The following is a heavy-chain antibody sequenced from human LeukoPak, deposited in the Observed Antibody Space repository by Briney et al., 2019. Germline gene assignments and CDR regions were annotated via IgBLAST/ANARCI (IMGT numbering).Heavy chain of an antibody. D-gene: IGHD2-15*01. V-gene: IGHV4-34*01. CDR1: GGSFSGYY. Sequence: SETLSLTCAVYGGSFSGYYWSWIRQPPGKGLEWIGEINHSGSTNYNPSLKSRVTISVDTSKNQFSLKLSSVTAADTAVYYCARDQQYCSGGSCYSYWFDPWGQGTLVTVSS. CDR3: ARDQQYCSGGSCYSYWFDP. J-gene: IGHJ5*02. CDR2: INHSGST.